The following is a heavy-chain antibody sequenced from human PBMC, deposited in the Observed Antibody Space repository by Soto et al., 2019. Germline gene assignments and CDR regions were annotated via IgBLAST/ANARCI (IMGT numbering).Heavy chain of an antibody. CDR1: GYRFVDYY. D-gene: IGHD2-21*02. CDR3: ARVHCGGDCRPGEWFYYYGMDV. J-gene: IGHJ6*02. CDR2: INPRGGDS. V-gene: IGHV1-46*01. Sequence: GASVKVSCKASGYRFVDYYIHWVRQAPGQGLERMGIINPRGGDSRYAQKFQGRVTVTMDASTSTVYMDLRSLTSEDTAVYYCARVHCGGDCRPGEWFYYYGMDVWGQGTTVTVSS.